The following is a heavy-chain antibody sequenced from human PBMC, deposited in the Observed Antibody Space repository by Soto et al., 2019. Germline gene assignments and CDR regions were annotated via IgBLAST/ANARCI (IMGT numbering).Heavy chain of an antibody. Sequence: QVQLQESGPGLVKPSETLSLTCTVSGGSISSYYWSWIRQPPGKGLEWIGDIYYSGSTNYNPSLKSRVTISVETSKNQFSLKLSSVTAADTAVYFCARRYGLSAFDIWGQGTMVTVSS. CDR2: IYYSGST. V-gene: IGHV4-59*08. D-gene: IGHD3-10*01. J-gene: IGHJ3*02. CDR3: ARRYGLSAFDI. CDR1: GGSISSYY.